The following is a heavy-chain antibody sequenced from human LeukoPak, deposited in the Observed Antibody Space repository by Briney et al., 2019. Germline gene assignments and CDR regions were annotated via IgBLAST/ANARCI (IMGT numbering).Heavy chain of an antibody. V-gene: IGHV3-23*01. CDR3: AKDLRFGELFGD. CDR1: GFTFSSYA. CDR2: ISGSGGST. D-gene: IGHD3-10*01. Sequence: PGGSLRLSCAASGFTFSSYAMSWVRQAPGKGLEWVSAISGSGGSTYYADSVEGRFTISRDNSKNTLYLQMNSLRAEDTAVYYCAKDLRFGELFGDWGQGTLVTVSS. J-gene: IGHJ4*02.